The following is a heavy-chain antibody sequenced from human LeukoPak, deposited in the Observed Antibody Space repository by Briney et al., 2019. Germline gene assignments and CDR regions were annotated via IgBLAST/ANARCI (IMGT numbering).Heavy chain of an antibody. CDR2: IYHSGST. Sequence: PSQTLSLTCTVSGGSISSGGYYWSWIRQPPGKGLEWIGYIYHSGSTYYNPSLKSRVTISVDRSKNQFSLKLSSVTAADTAVYYCARWGISLFDPWGQGTLVTVSS. J-gene: IGHJ5*02. D-gene: IGHD3-16*01. CDR1: GGSISSGGYY. CDR3: ARWGISLFDP. V-gene: IGHV4-30-2*01.